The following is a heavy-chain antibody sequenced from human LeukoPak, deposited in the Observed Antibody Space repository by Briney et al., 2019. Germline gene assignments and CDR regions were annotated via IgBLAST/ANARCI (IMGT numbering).Heavy chain of an antibody. Sequence: GGSLRLSCAASGFTFSNYYMSWIRQAPGKGLEWLSYIGSSGSTIYYADSLKGRFTISRDNAQNSLYLQMNSLRAEDTAVYYCARERFYGDSYFDYWGQGTLVTVSS. CDR3: ARERFYGDSYFDY. J-gene: IGHJ4*02. D-gene: IGHD4-17*01. CDR2: IGSSGSTI. V-gene: IGHV3-11*04. CDR1: GFTFSNYY.